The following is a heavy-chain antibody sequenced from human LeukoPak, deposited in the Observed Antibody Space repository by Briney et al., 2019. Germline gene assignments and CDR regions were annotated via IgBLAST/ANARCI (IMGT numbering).Heavy chain of an antibody. Sequence: PGGSLRLSCAASGFTFRRYDMHWVRQAPGKGLEYVSTINSDGDSTYYANSVKGRFTMSRDNSKNTLYLQVGSLRPEDMAVYYCARGNSNYFHYYMDVWGKGTTVTVSS. V-gene: IGHV3-64*01. CDR1: GFTFRRYD. D-gene: IGHD1/OR15-1a*01. CDR2: INSDGDST. CDR3: ARGNSNYFHYYMDV. J-gene: IGHJ6*03.